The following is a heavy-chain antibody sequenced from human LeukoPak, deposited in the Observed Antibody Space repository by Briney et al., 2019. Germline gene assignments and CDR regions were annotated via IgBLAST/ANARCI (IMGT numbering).Heavy chain of an antibody. CDR2: ISGSAHKI. CDR3: AKERDYGPADY. V-gene: IGHV3-23*01. Sequence: GGSLRLSCVGSGFTFSNYAMSWVRQTPGKGLDWVSVISGSAHKIRYADSVRGRFTISRDNSENTVYLQMNSLRAEDTAIYYCAKERDYGPADYWGQGTLVTVSS. J-gene: IGHJ4*02. CDR1: GFTFSNYA. D-gene: IGHD4/OR15-4a*01.